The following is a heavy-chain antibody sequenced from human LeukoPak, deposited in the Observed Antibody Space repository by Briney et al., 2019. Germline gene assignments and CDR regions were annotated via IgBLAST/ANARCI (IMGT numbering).Heavy chain of an antibody. Sequence: ASVKVSCKASGYTFTGYYMHWVRQAPGQGLEWMGWISTYNGNTNYAQKLQGRVTMTTDTSTSTAYMELRSLRSDDTAVYYCARGGFGSGSYPYYFDYWGQGALVTVSS. CDR1: GYTFTGYY. CDR2: ISTYNGNT. CDR3: ARGGFGSGSYPYYFDY. J-gene: IGHJ4*02. V-gene: IGHV1-18*04. D-gene: IGHD3-10*01.